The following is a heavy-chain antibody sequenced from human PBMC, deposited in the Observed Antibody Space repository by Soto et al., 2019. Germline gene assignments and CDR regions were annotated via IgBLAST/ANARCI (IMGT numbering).Heavy chain of an antibody. CDR2: ISSSSSYI. Sequence: GGSLRLSCAASGFTFSSYSMNWVRQAPGKGLEWVSSISSSSSYIYYADSVKGRFTISRDNAKNSLYLQMNSLRAEDTAVYYCARDRVSGSYYGAPWFDPWGQGTLVTVSS. J-gene: IGHJ5*02. V-gene: IGHV3-21*01. CDR3: ARDRVSGSYYGAPWFDP. CDR1: GFTFSSYS. D-gene: IGHD1-26*01.